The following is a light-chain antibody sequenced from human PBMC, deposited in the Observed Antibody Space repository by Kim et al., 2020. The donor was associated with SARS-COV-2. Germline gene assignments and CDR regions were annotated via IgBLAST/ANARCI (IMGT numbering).Light chain of an antibody. CDR1: KLGEKY. J-gene: IGLJ3*02. V-gene: IGLV3-1*01. Sequence: VTLSPGQTVTITCAGGKLGEKYSSWYQQQPGQAPVLVIYQDTKRPSGIPERFAGSNSGNTATLTISGAQAMDEADYYCQAWDNTWVFGGGTQLTVL. CDR3: QAWDNTWV. CDR2: QDT.